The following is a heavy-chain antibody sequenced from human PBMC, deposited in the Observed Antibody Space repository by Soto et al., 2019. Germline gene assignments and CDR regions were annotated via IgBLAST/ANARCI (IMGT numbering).Heavy chain of an antibody. CDR1: GYTFTSYG. CDR3: ARDYYDSSGYSNWFDP. D-gene: IGHD3-22*01. CDR2: ISAYNGNT. V-gene: IGHV1-18*01. Sequence: GASVKVSCKASGYTFTSYGISWVRQAPGQGLEWMGCISAYNGNTNYAQKLQGRVTMTTDTSTSTAYMELRSLRSDDTAVYYCARDYYDSSGYSNWFDPWGQGTLVTVSS. J-gene: IGHJ5*02.